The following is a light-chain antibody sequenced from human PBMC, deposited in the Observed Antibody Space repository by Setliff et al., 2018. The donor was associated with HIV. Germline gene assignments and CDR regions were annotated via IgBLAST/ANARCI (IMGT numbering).Light chain of an antibody. CDR1: SSNIGSNT. Sequence: SVLTQPPSASGTPGQKVTISCSGSSSNIGSNTVNWYQQLPGTAPKLLIYSSNVRPSRVPDRFSGSKSGTSASLAISGLQAEDEADYYCAAWDDSLTGYVIGTGTKV. CDR3: AAWDDSLTGYV. J-gene: IGLJ1*01. V-gene: IGLV1-44*01. CDR2: SSN.